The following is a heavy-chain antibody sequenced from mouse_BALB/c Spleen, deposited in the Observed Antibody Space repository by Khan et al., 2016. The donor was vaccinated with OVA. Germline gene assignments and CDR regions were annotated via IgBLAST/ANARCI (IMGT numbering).Heavy chain of an antibody. V-gene: IGHV1-62-2*01. Sequence: QVQLQQSGAELVKPGASVKLSCKASGYTFNEYIIHWIKQRSGQGLEWIGWFYPGNGSIKFHEKFKDKATLTADKSSSTVYMELSRLTSEDSAVYFCGRHEREQGRSWFAYWGQGTLVSVSA. CDR3: GRHEREQGRSWFAY. D-gene: IGHD4-1*01. CDR1: GYTFNEYI. CDR2: FYPGNGSI. J-gene: IGHJ3*01.